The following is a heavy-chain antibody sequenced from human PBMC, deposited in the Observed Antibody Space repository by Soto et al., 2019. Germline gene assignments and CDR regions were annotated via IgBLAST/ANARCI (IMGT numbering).Heavy chain of an antibody. V-gene: IGHV4-4*02. CDR3: GCRVEDISYDYYGMDV. D-gene: IGHD2-15*01. CDR1: GGSVRSNNW. CDR2: IHHREST. J-gene: IGHJ6*04. Sequence: SETLSLTCAVSGGSVRSNNWWFWVRQPPGKGLEWIGEIHHRESTNLNPSLKSRVTISVDRSKNEFSLKVKSVTAADTAVYYCGCRVEDISYDYYGMDVWGKETTVTVSS.